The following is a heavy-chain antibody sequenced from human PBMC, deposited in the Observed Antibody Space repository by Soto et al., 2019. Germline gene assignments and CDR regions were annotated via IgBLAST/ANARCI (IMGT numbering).Heavy chain of an antibody. CDR2: FDPEDGET. Sequence: GASVKVSCKVSGYTLTELSMHWVRQAPGKGLEWMGGFDPEDGETIYAQKFQGRVTMTEDTSTDTAYMELSSLRSEDTALFYFASVSHGDYDSSGYYSLDYWGQGTLVTVSS. CDR1: GYTLTELS. J-gene: IGHJ4*02. CDR3: ASVSHGDYDSSGYYSLDY. D-gene: IGHD3-22*01. V-gene: IGHV1-24*01.